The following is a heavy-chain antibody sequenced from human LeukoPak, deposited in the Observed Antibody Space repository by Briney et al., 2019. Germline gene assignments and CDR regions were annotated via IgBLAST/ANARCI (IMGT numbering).Heavy chain of an antibody. CDR1: GYTFTGFY. Sequence: ASVKVSCKASGYTFTGFYLHWVRQAPGQGLEWMGRINPNSGGTNYAQKFQGRVTMTRDTSISTAYMELSRLRSDDTAVYYCARESGDSSGYDLAEYFQHWGQGTLVTVSS. V-gene: IGHV1-2*06. J-gene: IGHJ1*01. D-gene: IGHD3-22*01. CDR2: INPNSGGT. CDR3: ARESGDSSGYDLAEYFQH.